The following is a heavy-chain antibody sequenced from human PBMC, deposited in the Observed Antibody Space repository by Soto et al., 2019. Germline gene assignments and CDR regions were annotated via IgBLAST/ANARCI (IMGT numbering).Heavy chain of an antibody. CDR2: INHSGST. D-gene: IGHD5-12*01. CDR1: GGSISSYY. Sequence: PSETLSLTCTVSGGSISSYYWSWIRQPPGKGLEWIGEINHSGSTNYNPSLKSRVTISVDTSKNQFSLKLSSVTAADTAVYYCARGIKWLRSFVTHYYGMDVWGQGTTVTVSS. J-gene: IGHJ6*02. V-gene: IGHV4-34*01. CDR3: ARGIKWLRSFVTHYYGMDV.